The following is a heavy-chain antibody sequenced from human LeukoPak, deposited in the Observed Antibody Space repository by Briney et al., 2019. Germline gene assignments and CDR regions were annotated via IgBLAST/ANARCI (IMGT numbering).Heavy chain of an antibody. CDR2: IYYSGST. D-gene: IGHD3-22*01. V-gene: IGHV4-39*07. J-gene: IGHJ6*02. CDR1: GGSISSSSYY. CDR3: ARSRPARHYHDTGKSGMDV. Sequence: PSETLSLTCTVSGGSISSSSYYWGWIRQPPGKGLEWIGSIYYSGSTYYNPSLKSRVTISVDASRNQVSLKLTSVTAADTAVYYCARSRPARHYHDTGKSGMDVWGQGTTVTVSS.